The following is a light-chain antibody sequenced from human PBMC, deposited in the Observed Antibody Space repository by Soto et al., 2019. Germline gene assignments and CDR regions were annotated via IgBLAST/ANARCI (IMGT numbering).Light chain of an antibody. CDR3: QQYTSNPLT. CDR1: QSVSSW. J-gene: IGKJ4*01. Sequence: DIQMTQSPSTLSASVGDRVTITCRASQSVSSWLAWYQQKPGKVPKLLIYKASTLESGVPSRFSGSGSGTEFNLTISSLQPDDFATYYCQQYTSNPLTFGGGTKVEIK. V-gene: IGKV1-5*03. CDR2: KAS.